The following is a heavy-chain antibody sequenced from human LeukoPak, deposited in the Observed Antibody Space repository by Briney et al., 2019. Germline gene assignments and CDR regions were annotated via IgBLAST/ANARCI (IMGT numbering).Heavy chain of an antibody. CDR2: INPNSGGT. CDR1: RYTFTGYY. D-gene: IGHD3-22*01. V-gene: IGHV1-2*06. Sequence: GASVKVSCKASRYTFTGYYMHWVRQAPGQGLEWMGRINPNSGGTNYAQKFQGRVTMTRDTSISTAYMELSRLRSDDTAVYYCARDQERYYDSSGYYWNYWGQGTLVTVSS. CDR3: ARDQERYYDSSGYYWNY. J-gene: IGHJ4*02.